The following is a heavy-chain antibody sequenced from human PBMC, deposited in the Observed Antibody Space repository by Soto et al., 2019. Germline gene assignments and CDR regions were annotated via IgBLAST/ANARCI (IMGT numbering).Heavy chain of an antibody. D-gene: IGHD3-22*01. CDR3: ARGTGYYPDY. CDR1: GFTFSSYA. Sequence: SLRLSCAASGFTFSSYAMHWVRQAPGKGLEWVAVISYDGSNKYYADSVKGRFTISRDNSKNTLYLQMNSLRAEDTAVYYCARGTGYYPDYWGQGTLVTVSS. V-gene: IGHV3-30-3*01. J-gene: IGHJ4*02. CDR2: ISYDGSNK.